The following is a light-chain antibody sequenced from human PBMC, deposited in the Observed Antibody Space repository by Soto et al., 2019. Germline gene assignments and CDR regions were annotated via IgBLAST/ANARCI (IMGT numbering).Light chain of an antibody. Sequence: QSALTQPASVSGSPGQSITISCSGISPDFGVSWYQHFPGKAPKLLIFEVSNRPSGVSTRFSGSKSGNMAFLTISDLQSEDEGLYHCSSYSSTTTLFGGGTKVTVL. V-gene: IGLV2-14*01. CDR1: SPDFG. CDR2: EVS. J-gene: IGLJ2*01. CDR3: SSYSSTTTL.